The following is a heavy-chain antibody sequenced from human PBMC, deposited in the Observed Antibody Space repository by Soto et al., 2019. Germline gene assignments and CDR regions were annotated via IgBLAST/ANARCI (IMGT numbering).Heavy chain of an antibody. CDR1: GYTFTSYD. V-gene: IGHV1-18*01. J-gene: IGHJ4*02. CDR2: ISAYNGNT. CDR3: VRRRAVAGTNYFDY. Sequence: ASVKVSCKASGYTFTSYDISWVRQAPGQGLEWMGWISAYNGNTNYAQKLQGRVTMTTDTSTSAAYMELRSLRSDDTAVYYCVRRRAVAGTNYFDYWGQGTLVTVSS. D-gene: IGHD6-19*01.